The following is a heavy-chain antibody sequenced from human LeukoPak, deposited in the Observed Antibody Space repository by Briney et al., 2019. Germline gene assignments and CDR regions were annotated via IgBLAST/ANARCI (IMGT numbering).Heavy chain of an antibody. CDR3: AKGRQLAPQNLYYFDY. J-gene: IGHJ4*02. V-gene: IGHV3-23*01. Sequence: GGSLRLSCAASGFTFSSYAMSWVRQAPGKGLEWVSAISGSGGSTYYADSVKGRFTISRDNSKNTLYLQMNSLRAEDTAVYYCAKGRQLAPQNLYYFDYWGQGTLVTVSS. CDR1: GFTFSSYA. CDR2: ISGSGGST. D-gene: IGHD6-13*01.